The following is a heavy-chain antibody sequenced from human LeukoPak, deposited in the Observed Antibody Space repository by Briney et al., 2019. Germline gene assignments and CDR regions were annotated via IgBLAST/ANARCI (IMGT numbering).Heavy chain of an antibody. CDR3: ARQSRDGDYIAKLFDY. J-gene: IGHJ4*02. V-gene: IGHV4-59*08. Sequence: SDTLSLTCTVSGGSLSNDYRSWIRQPPGKGLEWIGYIYYSGSINYNPSLKSRVTISVDMSKNQFSLQLSSVTAADTAVYYCARQSRDGDYIAKLFDYWGQGTLVTVSS. CDR2: IYYSGSI. CDR1: GGSLSNDY. D-gene: IGHD4-17*01.